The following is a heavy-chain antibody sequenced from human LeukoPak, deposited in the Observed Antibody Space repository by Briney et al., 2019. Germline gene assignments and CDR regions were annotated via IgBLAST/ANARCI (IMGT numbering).Heavy chain of an antibody. CDR3: ARQNYDILTGYSPYYYYMDV. V-gene: IGHV4-39*01. D-gene: IGHD3-9*01. CDR1: GGSISSSSYY. CDR2: IYYSGST. J-gene: IGHJ6*03. Sequence: SETLSLTCTVSGGSISSSSYYWGWIRQPPGKGLEWIGSIYYSGSTYYNPSLKSRVTISVDTSKNHFSLKLSSVTAADTAVYYCARQNYDILTGYSPYYYYMDVWGKGTTVTISS.